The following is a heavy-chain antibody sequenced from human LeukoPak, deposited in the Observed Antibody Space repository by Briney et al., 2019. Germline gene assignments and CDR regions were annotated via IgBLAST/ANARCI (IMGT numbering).Heavy chain of an antibody. V-gene: IGHV4-34*01. Sequence: SETLSLTCAVYGGSFSGYYWSWIRQPPGKGLEWIGEINHSGSNNYNPSLKSRVTISVDTSKNQFSLKLSSVTAADTAVYYCARALQDIVVVPAAIGWFDPWGQGTLVTVSS. CDR3: ARALQDIVVVPAAIGWFDP. D-gene: IGHD2-2*01. CDR1: GGSFSGYY. J-gene: IGHJ5*02. CDR2: INHSGSN.